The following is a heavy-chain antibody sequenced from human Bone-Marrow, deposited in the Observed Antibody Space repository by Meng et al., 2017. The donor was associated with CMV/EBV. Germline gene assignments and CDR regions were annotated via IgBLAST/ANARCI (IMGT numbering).Heavy chain of an antibody. CDR3: ARRVYDSSGYNWFDP. J-gene: IGHJ5*02. Sequence: SGYTFTSYYMHWGRQAPGQGLEWMGIINPSGGSTSYAQKFQGRVTMTRDTSTSTVYMELSSLRSEDTAVYYCARRVYDSSGYNWFDPWGQGTLVTVSS. V-gene: IGHV1-46*01. CDR1: GYTFTSYY. D-gene: IGHD3-22*01. CDR2: INPSGGST.